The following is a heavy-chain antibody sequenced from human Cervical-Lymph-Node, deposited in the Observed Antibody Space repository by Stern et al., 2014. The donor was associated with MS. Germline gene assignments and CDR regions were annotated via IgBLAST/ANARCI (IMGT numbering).Heavy chain of an antibody. V-gene: IGHV3-30*04. Sequence: VQLVESGGGVVQPGRSLRLSCAASGFTFKTYAMHWVRQAPGKGLEWVALISIDGRNKFYADSVTGRFTVSRDNSENTLYVQMTSLRPDDTGVYYCATGADCTSTICRRGSGRRIIGPLDYWGQGPLVTVPP. CDR3: ATGADCTSTICRRGSGRRIIGPLDY. J-gene: IGHJ4*02. CDR2: ISIDGRNK. D-gene: IGHD2-2*01. CDR1: GFTFKTYA.